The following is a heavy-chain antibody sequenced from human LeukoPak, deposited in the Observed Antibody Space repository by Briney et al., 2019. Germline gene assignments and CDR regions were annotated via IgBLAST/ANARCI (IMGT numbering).Heavy chain of an antibody. CDR3: EAYGSGSYPKVVDY. CDR2: INPNSGGT. D-gene: IGHD3-10*01. V-gene: IGHV1-2*02. J-gene: IGHJ4*02. Sequence: GASVKVSCKASGYTFTGYYMHWVRQAPGQGLEWMGWINPNSGGTIYAQKFQGRVTVTEDTSTDTAYMELSSLRSEDTAVYYCEAYGSGSYPKVVDYWGQGTLVTVSS. CDR1: GYTFTGYY.